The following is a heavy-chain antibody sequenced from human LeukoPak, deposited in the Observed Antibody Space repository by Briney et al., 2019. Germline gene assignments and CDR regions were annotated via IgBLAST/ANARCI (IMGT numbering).Heavy chain of an antibody. CDR2: INHSGST. CDR3: ARVTQGRYCSSTSCHRRYYYYMDV. CDR1: GGSISSYY. D-gene: IGHD2-2*01. V-gene: IGHV4-34*01. J-gene: IGHJ6*03. Sequence: SETLSLTCTVSGGSISSYYWSWIRQPPGKGLEWIGEINHSGSTNYNPSLKSRVTISVDTSKNQFSLKLSSVTAADPAVYYCARVTQGRYCSSTSCHRRYYYYMDVWGKGTTVTVSS.